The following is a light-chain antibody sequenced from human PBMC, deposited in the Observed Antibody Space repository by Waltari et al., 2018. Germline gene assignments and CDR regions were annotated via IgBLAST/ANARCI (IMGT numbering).Light chain of an antibody. CDR3: QVWDSSSDHWV. J-gene: IGLJ3*02. Sequence: SYVLTQPPSVSVAPGQTASITCGGNNIGSKSGHWYQQKPGQAPVLVVDDDSGRPSGVPERYAGSKSGNTATMAISGVEAGDEADYFCQVWDSSSDHWVFGGGTKLTAL. V-gene: IGLV3-21*02. CDR2: DDS. CDR1: NIGSKS.